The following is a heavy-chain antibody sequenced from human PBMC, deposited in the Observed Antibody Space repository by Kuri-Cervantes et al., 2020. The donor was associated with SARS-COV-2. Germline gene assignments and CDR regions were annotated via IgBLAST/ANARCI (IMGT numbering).Heavy chain of an antibody. D-gene: IGHD1-7*01. J-gene: IGHJ1*01. V-gene: IGHV1-69*10. CDR2: IIPIFGIA. Sequence: SVKVSCKASGGTFSSYAISWVRQAPGQGLEWMGGIIPIFGIANYAQKFQGRVTITADKSTSTAYMELNSLRSEDTAVYYCARGRWGDGELPQYFQYWGQGTLVTVSS. CDR3: ARGRWGDGELPQYFQY. CDR1: GGTFSSYA.